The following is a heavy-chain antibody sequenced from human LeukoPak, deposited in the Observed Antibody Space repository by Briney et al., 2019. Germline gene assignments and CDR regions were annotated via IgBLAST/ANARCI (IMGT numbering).Heavy chain of an antibody. CDR1: GFTFSSYS. J-gene: IGHJ4*02. D-gene: IGHD3-22*01. CDR3: ARDLGFWEYYDSSGYFDY. CDR2: ISSSSSTI. Sequence: GGSLRLSCAVSGFTFSSYSMKWVRQAPGKGLEWVSYISSSSSTIYYADSVKGRFTISRDNAKNSLYLQMNSLRAEDTAVYYCARDLGFWEYYDSSGYFDYWGQGTLVTVSS. V-gene: IGHV3-48*01.